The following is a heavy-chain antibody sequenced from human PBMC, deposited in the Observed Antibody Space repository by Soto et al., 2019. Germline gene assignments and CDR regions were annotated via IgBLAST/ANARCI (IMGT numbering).Heavy chain of an antibody. Sequence: TLSLTCAISGDSVSSNSAAWNWIRQSPSRGLEWLGRTYYRSKWYNDYAVSVKSRITINPDTSKNQFSLQLNSVTPEDTAVYYCARVSTSFVVPAAMDYYYYGMDVWGQGTTVTVSS. CDR3: ARVSTSFVVPAAMDYYYYGMDV. CDR2: TYYRSKWYN. J-gene: IGHJ6*02. V-gene: IGHV6-1*01. CDR1: GDSVSSNSAA. D-gene: IGHD2-2*01.